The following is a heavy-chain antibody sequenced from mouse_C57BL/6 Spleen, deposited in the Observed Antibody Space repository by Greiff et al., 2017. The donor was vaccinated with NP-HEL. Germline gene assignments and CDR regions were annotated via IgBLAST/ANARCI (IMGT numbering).Heavy chain of an antibody. CDR3: ARSTIVTTDAMDY. CDR2: IYPGDGDT. J-gene: IGHJ4*01. Sequence: VQVVESGPELVKPGASVKISCKASGYAFSSSWMNWVKQRPGKGLEWIGRIYPGDGDTNYNGKFKGKATLTADKSSSTAYMQLSSLTSEDSAVYFCARSTIVTTDAMDYWGQGTSVTVSS. D-gene: IGHD2-5*01. CDR1: GYAFSSSW. V-gene: IGHV1-82*01.